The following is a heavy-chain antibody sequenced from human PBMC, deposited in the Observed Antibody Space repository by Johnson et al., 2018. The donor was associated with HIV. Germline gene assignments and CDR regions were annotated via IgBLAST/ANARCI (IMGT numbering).Heavy chain of an antibody. CDR2: ISYDGSTK. CDR1: GFTFSSYA. V-gene: IGHV3-30*04. D-gene: IGHD1-26*01. CDR3: ARDGIGRGIVGANDAFDI. J-gene: IGHJ3*02. Sequence: QVQLVESGGGVVQPGRSLRLSCAASGFTFSSYAMHWVRQAPGKGLEWVAVISYDGSTKYYADSVNGRFTISRDNSKNTLYLQMNSLRAEATAVYYCARDGIGRGIVGANDAFDIWGQGTMVTVSS.